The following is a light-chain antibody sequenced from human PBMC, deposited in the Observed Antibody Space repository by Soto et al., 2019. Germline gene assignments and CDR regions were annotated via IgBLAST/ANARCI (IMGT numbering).Light chain of an antibody. Sequence: LVMTPSPDTLSVSPGERAPLSCRSSQSVSSNLAWYQQKPGQAPRLLIYGASTRATGSPDRFSGSGSGTDFTLTISRLEPEDFAVYYCQQYGSSGTFGEGTKVDI. CDR1: QSVSSN. V-gene: IGKV3-20*01. CDR3: QQYGSSGT. J-gene: IGKJ4*02. CDR2: GAS.